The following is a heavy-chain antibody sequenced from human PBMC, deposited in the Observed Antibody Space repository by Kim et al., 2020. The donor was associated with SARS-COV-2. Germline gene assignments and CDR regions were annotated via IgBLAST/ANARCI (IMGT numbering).Heavy chain of an antibody. V-gene: IGHV4-39*07. D-gene: IGHD3-10*01. J-gene: IGHJ4*02. CDR2: IYYSGST. CDR3: ARADPRITMVRGVIPDYFDY. CDR1: GGSISSSSYY. Sequence: SETLSLTCTVSGGSISSSSYYWGWIRQPPGKGLEWIGSIYYSGSTYYNPSRKSRVTISVDTSKNQFSLKLSSVTAADAAVYYCARADPRITMVRGVIPDYFDYWGQGTLVTVSS.